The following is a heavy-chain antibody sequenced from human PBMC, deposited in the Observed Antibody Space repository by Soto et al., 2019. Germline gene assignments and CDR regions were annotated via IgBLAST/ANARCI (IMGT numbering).Heavy chain of an antibody. V-gene: IGHV1-18*01. CDR2: INVYNGNT. J-gene: IGHJ5*02. Sequence: QVQLVQSGGEVKKPGASVKVSCKASGYTFTNYGISWVRQAPGQGLEWMGWINVYNGNTKYAQKVQGRGTMTTDTSTSTAYMELRSLRSDDTALYYCARGVGSGSYYNQYNWFDPWGQGTLVTVSS. CDR1: GYTFTNYG. D-gene: IGHD3-10*01. CDR3: ARGVGSGSYYNQYNWFDP.